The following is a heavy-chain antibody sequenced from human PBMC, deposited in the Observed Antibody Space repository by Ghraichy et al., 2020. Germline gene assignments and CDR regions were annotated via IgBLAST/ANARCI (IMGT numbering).Heavy chain of an antibody. CDR2: IYYSGYT. CDR1: GGSISSYY. CDR3: ARKYGSGSFTLDY. D-gene: IGHD3-10*01. Sequence: SETLSLTCTVSGGSISSYYWSWIRQPPGKGLEWIGYIYYSGYTNYNPSLKSRVTISVDTSKNQFSLKLSSVTAADTAVYYCARKYGSGSFTLDYWGQGTLVTVSS. J-gene: IGHJ4*02. V-gene: IGHV4-59*08.